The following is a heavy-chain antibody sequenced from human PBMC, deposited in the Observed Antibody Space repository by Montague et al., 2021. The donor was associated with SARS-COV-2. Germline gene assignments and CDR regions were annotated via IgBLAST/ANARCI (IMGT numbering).Heavy chain of an antibody. V-gene: IGHV4-59*12. CDR3: ARGPFWSAAPDY. CDR1: GGSISTYY. CDR2: IYYSGNT. D-gene: IGHD3-3*01. Sequence: SETLSLTCTVSGGSISTYYWNWIRQPPGKGLEWIGDIYYSGNTYYNPSLKSRATISVETSKNQFSLSLTSVTAADTAVYYCARGPFWSAAPDYWGQGILVTVSS. J-gene: IGHJ4*02.